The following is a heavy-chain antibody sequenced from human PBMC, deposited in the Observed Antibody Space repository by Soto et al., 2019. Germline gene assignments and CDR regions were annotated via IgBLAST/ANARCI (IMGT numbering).Heavy chain of an antibody. D-gene: IGHD3-3*01. V-gene: IGHV3-15*07. CDR3: TTGVDYDFWSGYYSPDY. Sequence: GGSLRLSCAASGFTFSNAWMNWFRQAPGKGPEWVGRIKSKTDGGTTDYAAPVKGRFTISRDDSKNTLYLQMNSLKTEDTAVYYCTTGVDYDFWSGYYSPDYWGQGTLVTVSS. CDR1: GFTFSNAW. J-gene: IGHJ4*02. CDR2: IKSKTDGGTT.